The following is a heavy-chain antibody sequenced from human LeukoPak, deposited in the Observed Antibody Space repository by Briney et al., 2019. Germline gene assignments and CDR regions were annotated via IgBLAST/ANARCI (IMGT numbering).Heavy chain of an antibody. D-gene: IGHD3-3*01. V-gene: IGHV4-59*01. Sequence: SETLSLTCIVSGVSTSSYYWSWIPQPPGKGLEWIGYIHYSGSTNYNPSLKSRVTISLDTSKNQFSLKLSSVTAADTAVYYCARLFWSDSHSFDYWGQGTLVTVSS. CDR3: ARLFWSDSHSFDY. J-gene: IGHJ4*02. CDR2: IHYSGST. CDR1: GVSTSSYY.